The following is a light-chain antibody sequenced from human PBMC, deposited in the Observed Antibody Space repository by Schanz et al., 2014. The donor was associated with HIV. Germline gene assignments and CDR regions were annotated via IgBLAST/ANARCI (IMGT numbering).Light chain of an antibody. J-gene: IGKJ2*01. CDR1: QSISSD. CDR2: EAS. CDR3: LQYNHYGYT. V-gene: IGKV1-5*03. Sequence: DIQMTQSPSTLSASVGDRVTLTCRASQSISSDLAWYQQKPGKAPYLLISEASILESGVPSRFSGSGSGTEFTLTISSLQPDDFATYYCLQYNHYGYTFGQGTQLEIK.